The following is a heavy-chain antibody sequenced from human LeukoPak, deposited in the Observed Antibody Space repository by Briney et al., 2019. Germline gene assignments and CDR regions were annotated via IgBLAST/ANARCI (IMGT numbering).Heavy chain of an antibody. CDR2: IISTGGTA. J-gene: IGHJ6*03. CDR1: GFTFSSFG. V-gene: IGHV3-23*01. CDR3: AKNGDRAAYCSGGSCYPYYYYNMDV. Sequence: GGTLRLSCAASGFTFSSFGMSWVRQAPGKGLEWVSAIISTGGTAYYADSVKGRFTISRDNSKNTLYLQMNSLRAEDTAIYYCAKNGDRAAYCSGGSCYPYYYYNMDVWGKGTTVTISS. D-gene: IGHD2-15*01.